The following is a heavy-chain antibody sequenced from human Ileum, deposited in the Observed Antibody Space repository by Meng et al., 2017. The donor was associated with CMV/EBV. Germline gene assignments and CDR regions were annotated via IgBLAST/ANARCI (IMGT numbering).Heavy chain of an antibody. CDR3: VRATDGASDY. J-gene: IGHJ4*02. CDR2: TNYRSKWYN. Sequence: QLQSQQAGPVLVQPSQTRSLTRAISGDSVSSNRVAWNWIRQSPSRGLEWLGRTNYRSKWYNEYAVSLKSRITINPDTSKNQFSLQLNTVTPEDTAVYYCVRATDGASDYWGQGTLVTVSS. CDR1: GDSVSSNRVA. D-gene: IGHD1-1*01. V-gene: IGHV6-1*01.